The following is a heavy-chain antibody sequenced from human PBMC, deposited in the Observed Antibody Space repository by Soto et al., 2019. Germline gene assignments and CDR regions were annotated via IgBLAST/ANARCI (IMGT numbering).Heavy chain of an antibody. D-gene: IGHD2-21*01. CDR1: GFTFSSYS. V-gene: IGHV3-21*01. Sequence: KLGGSLRLSCAASGFTFSSYSMNWVRQAPGKGLEWVSSISSSSSYIYYADSVKGRFTISRDNAKNSLYLQMNSLRAEDTAVYYCARDWGGINLNWFDPWGQGTLVTVSS. J-gene: IGHJ5*02. CDR2: ISSSSSYI. CDR3: ARDWGGINLNWFDP.